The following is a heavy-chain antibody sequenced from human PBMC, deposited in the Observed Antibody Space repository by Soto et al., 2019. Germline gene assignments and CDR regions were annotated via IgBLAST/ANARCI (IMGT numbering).Heavy chain of an antibody. CDR3: ARDRVESGYPEYFQH. D-gene: IGHD3-22*01. J-gene: IGHJ1*01. Sequence: EVQLVESGGGLIQPGGSLRLSCAASGFTVSSNCMSWVRQAPGKGLEWVSVIYSGGSTYYADSVKGRFTISRDNSKNTLYLQMNSLRAEDTAVYYCARDRVESGYPEYFQHWGQDTLVTVSS. V-gene: IGHV3-53*01. CDR1: GFTVSSNC. CDR2: IYSGGST.